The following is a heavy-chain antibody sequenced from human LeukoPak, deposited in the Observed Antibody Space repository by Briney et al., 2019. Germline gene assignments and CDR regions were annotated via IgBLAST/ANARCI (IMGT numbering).Heavy chain of an antibody. CDR3: ARNRGWYATDV. CDR1: GGSVRSDISH. CDR2: VHYCGSA. D-gene: IGHD6-19*01. Sequence: PSETLSLTCSVSGGSVRSDISHWSWIRQPPGKGLEWIGYVHYCGSANYNPSLESRVTMSLDNSKNQFSLELTSVTAADTAVYYCARNRGWYATDVWGQGAAVTVSS. J-gene: IGHJ6*02. V-gene: IGHV4-61*01.